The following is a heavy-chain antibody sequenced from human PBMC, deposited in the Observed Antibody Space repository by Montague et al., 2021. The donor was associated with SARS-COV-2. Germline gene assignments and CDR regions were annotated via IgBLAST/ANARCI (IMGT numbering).Heavy chain of an antibody. Sequence: SETLSLTCSVSGDSITSSGNTWGWIRQPPGKGLEWIGSLVYSGTAHYNPSLNSRGTISVDTSKNQLSLTLSYLTAADTAVYFCARQPGYCSGVGCHGYYTMDVWGQGTTVTVSS. V-gene: IGHV4-39*01. CDR2: LVYSGTA. CDR1: GDSITSSGNT. CDR3: ARQPGYCSGVGCHGYYTMDV. J-gene: IGHJ6*02. D-gene: IGHD2-15*01.